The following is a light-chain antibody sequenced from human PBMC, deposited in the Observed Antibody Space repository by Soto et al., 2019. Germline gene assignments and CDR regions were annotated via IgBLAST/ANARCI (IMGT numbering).Light chain of an antibody. Sequence: QSVLTQPPSVSGAPGQTITMSCTGSGSNVGASYDVHWYQVLPGAGPRLLIYKNNNRPSGVPDRFSGSKSGTSASLAITGLRAEDEDDYYCQSYDKIRSGPLFGGGTKLTVL. CDR1: GSNVGASYD. J-gene: IGLJ3*02. CDR3: QSYDKIRSGPL. V-gene: IGLV1-40*01. CDR2: KNN.